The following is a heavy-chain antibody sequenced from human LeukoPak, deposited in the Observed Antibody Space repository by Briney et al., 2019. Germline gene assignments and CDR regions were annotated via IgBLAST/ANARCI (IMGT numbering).Heavy chain of an antibody. V-gene: IGHV4-61*02. Sequence: SETLSLTCTVSGASISSGSYYWNWIRQPAGKGLEWIGRIFASGSTNYNPSLKSRVTISVDTSKNQFSLKLSSVTAADTAVYYCARDSGFGESYFDYWGQGTLVTVSS. J-gene: IGHJ4*02. D-gene: IGHD3-10*01. CDR2: IFASGST. CDR1: GASISSGSYY. CDR3: ARDSGFGESYFDY.